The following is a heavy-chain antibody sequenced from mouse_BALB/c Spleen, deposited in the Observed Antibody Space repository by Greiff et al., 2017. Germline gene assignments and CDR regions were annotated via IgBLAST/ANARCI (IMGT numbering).Heavy chain of an antibody. CDR1: GFTFSSFG. J-gene: IGHJ3*01. D-gene: IGHD1-1*01. CDR3: ARYYGFAY. Sequence: DVHLVESGGGLVQPGGSRKLSCAASGFTFSSFGMHWVRQAPEKGLEWVAYISSGSSTIYYADTVKGRFTISRDNPKNTLFLQMTSLRSEDTAMYYCARYYGFAYWGQGTLVTVSA. CDR2: ISSGSSTI. V-gene: IGHV5-17*02.